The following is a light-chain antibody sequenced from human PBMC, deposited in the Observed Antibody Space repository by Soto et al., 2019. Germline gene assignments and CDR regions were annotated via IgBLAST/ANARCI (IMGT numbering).Light chain of an antibody. Sequence: AIQMTQSPSSFSASVGDRVTTTCRASQGIDTYLAWYQQKPGKAPRLLMYATSVLESGVPSRFSGSGSGTDYTLTISSLQSEDVATYYCQQYYAHPPTFGQGTKLDMK. V-gene: IGKV1-8*01. CDR2: ATS. J-gene: IGKJ2*01. CDR3: QQYYAHPPT. CDR1: QGIDTY.